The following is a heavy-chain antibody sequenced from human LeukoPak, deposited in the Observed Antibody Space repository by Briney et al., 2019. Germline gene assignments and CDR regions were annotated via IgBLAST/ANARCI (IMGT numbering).Heavy chain of an antibody. Sequence: PGGSLRLSCAAPGFTPSSYFMSWGREAPGKGVEWLSLLYSGGSTYYPESVKGRFTFSRDNSKNTLFLHMNSLRAEDTAVYYCARGTDSSGWLDYWGQGTLVTVSS. D-gene: IGHD6-19*01. J-gene: IGHJ4*02. CDR3: ARGTDSSGWLDY. CDR1: GFTPSSYF. V-gene: IGHV3-53*01. CDR2: LYSGGST.